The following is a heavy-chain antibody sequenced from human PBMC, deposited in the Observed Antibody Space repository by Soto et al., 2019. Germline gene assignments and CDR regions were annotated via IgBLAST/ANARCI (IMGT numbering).Heavy chain of an antibody. CDR3: ARDTPYYYGSGSRNWFDP. CDR2: IIPILGIA. J-gene: IGHJ5*02. V-gene: IGHV1-69*04. Sequence: SVKVSCKASGGTFSSYTISWVRQAPGQGLEWMGRIIPILGIANYAQKFQGRVTITADKSTSTAYMELSSLRSEDTAVYYCARDTPYYYGSGSRNWFDPWGQGTLVTVSS. D-gene: IGHD3-10*01. CDR1: GGTFSSYT.